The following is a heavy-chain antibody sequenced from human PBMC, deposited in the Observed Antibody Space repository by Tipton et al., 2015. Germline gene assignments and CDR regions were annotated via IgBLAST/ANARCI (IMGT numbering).Heavy chain of an antibody. Sequence: TLSLTCTVSSDSINQYYWSWIRQPPGKELQWIGYIQYSGGTNYNPSLESRVSMSVDTSKTQFSLEMRSVTATDTAVYYCARGLLLWFGMSDYWGRGTLVTVSS. CDR1: SDSINQYY. V-gene: IGHV4-59*01. J-gene: IGHJ4*02. CDR2: IQYSGGT. D-gene: IGHD3-10*01. CDR3: ARGLLLWFGMSDY.